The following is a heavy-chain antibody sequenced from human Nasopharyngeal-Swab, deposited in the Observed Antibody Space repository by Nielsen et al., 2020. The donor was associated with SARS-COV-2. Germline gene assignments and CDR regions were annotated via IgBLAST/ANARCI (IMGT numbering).Heavy chain of an antibody. CDR1: GYTFTSYY. CDR2: INPSGGST. CDR3: AREPGDGVSWFDP. V-gene: IGHV1-46*01. J-gene: IGHJ5*02. Sequence: ASVKVSCKASGYTFTSYYMHWVRQAPGQGLEWMGIINPSGGSTSYAQKFQGGVTMTRDTSTSTVYMELSSLRSEDTAVYYCAREPGDGVSWFDPWGQGTLVTVSS. D-gene: IGHD3-10*01.